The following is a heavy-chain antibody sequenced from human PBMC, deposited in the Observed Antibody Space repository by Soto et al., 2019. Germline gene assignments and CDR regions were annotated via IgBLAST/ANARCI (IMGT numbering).Heavy chain of an antibody. D-gene: IGHD3-10*01. CDR1: GGSISSYY. J-gene: IGHJ3*01. CDR3: ARVWGGSFDF. Sequence: PSETLSLTCTVSGGSISSYYWSWIRQPPGKGLKWIGYIYYSGSTNYNPSLKSRVTISVDTSKNQFSLKLSSVTAADTAVYYCARVWGGSFDFWGQGTMVTVSS. V-gene: IGHV4-59*01. CDR2: IYYSGST.